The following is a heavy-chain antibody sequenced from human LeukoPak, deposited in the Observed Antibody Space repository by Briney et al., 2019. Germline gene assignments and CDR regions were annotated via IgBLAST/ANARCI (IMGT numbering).Heavy chain of an antibody. CDR3: ARCHTHYCSGGSCYSQAYYYYMDV. D-gene: IGHD2-15*01. V-gene: IGHV3-23*01. CDR1: GVSFNNFA. J-gene: IGHJ6*03. Sequence: GGSLRLSCVASGVSFNNFAMSWVRQAPGKGLEWVSSISGRGDNTYYRDSVKGRFTISRDNSKNTLYLQMNTLRAEDTAVYYCARCHTHYCSGGSCYSQAYYYYMDVWGKGTTVTVSS. CDR2: ISGRGDNT.